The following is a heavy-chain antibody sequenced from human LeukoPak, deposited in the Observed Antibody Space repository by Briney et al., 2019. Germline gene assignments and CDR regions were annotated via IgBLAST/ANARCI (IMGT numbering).Heavy chain of an antibody. V-gene: IGHV5-51*01. CDR1: GYSFTSYW. D-gene: IGHD3-10*01. J-gene: IGHJ4*02. Sequence: PGESLKISCKGSGYSFTSYWIGWVRQMPGKGLEWMGIIYPGDSDTRYSPSFQGQVTISADKSISTAYLQWSSLKASDTAMYCCARRARAVRGVIRYAGFDYWGQGTLVTVSS. CDR3: ARRARAVRGVIRYAGFDY. CDR2: IYPGDSDT.